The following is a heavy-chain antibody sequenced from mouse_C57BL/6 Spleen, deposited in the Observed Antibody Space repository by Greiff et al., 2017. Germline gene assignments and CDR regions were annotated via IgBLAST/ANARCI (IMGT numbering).Heavy chain of an antibody. V-gene: IGHV14-1*01. CDR3: TTATVVAYYWYFDV. J-gene: IGHJ1*03. Sequence: EVQLQQSGAELVRPGASVKLSCTASGFNIKDYYMHWVKQRPEQGLEWIGRIDPEDGDTEYAPKFQGKATMTADTSSNTAYLQLSSLPSEDTSVYYCTTATVVAYYWYFDVWGTGTTVTVSS. D-gene: IGHD1-1*01. CDR1: GFNIKDYY. CDR2: IDPEDGDT.